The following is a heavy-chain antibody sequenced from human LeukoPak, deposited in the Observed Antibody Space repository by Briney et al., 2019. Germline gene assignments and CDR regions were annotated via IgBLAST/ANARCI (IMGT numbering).Heavy chain of an antibody. J-gene: IGHJ4*02. V-gene: IGHV1-69*13. CDR3: ASIGNDYVWGSYRYSFDY. Sequence: SVKVSCKASGGTFSSYAISWVRQAPGQGLEWMGGIIPIFGTANYAQKFQGRVTITADESTSTAYMELSSLRSEDTAVYYCASIGNDYVWGSYRYSFDYWGQGTLVTVSS. CDR2: IIPIFGTA. D-gene: IGHD3-16*02. CDR1: GGTFSSYA.